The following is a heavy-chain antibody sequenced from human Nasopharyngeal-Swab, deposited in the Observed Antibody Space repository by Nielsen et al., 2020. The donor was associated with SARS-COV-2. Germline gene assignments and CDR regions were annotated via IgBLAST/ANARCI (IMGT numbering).Heavy chain of an antibody. CDR1: GGSFSGYY. Sequence: SETLSLTCAVYGGSFSGYYWSWIRQPPGKGLEWIGEINHSGSTNYNPSLKSRVTISVDTSKNQFSLKLSSVTAADTAVYYCARLRELRFLGGYGMDVWGQGTTVTVSS. J-gene: IGHJ6*02. CDR2: INHSGST. CDR3: ARLRELRFLGGYGMDV. V-gene: IGHV4-34*01. D-gene: IGHD3-3*01.